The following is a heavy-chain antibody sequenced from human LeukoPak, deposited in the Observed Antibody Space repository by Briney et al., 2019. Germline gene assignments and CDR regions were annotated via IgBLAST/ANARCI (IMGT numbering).Heavy chain of an antibody. CDR3: ARALPPDYYYDSSGYYDY. Sequence: ASVKVSCKASGYTFTNSNMHWVRQAPGQELEWMGIINPSGGSTSYAQKFQGRVTMTRDTSTSTVYMELSSLRSEDTAVYYCARALPPDYYYDSSGYYDYWGQGTLVTVSS. CDR2: INPSGGST. V-gene: IGHV1-46*01. CDR1: GYTFTNSN. J-gene: IGHJ4*02. D-gene: IGHD3-22*01.